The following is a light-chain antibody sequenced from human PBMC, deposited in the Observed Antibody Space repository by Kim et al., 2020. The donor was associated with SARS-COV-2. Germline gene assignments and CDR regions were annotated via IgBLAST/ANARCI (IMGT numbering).Light chain of an antibody. Sequence: SPGERATLSCRASQSVSSSYLAWYQQKPGQAPRLLIYGASSRATGIPDRFSDSGSGTDFTLTISRLEPEDFAVYYCQQYGSSLLYTFGQGTKLEI. CDR1: QSVSSSY. CDR2: GAS. V-gene: IGKV3-20*01. J-gene: IGKJ2*01. CDR3: QQYGSSLLYT.